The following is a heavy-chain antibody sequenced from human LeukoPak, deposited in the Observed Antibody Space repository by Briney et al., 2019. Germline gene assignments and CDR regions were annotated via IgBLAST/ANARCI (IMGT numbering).Heavy chain of an antibody. Sequence: GGSLRLSCAASGFTFSSYGMHWVRQAPGKGLEWVAFIRYDGSNKYYADSVKGRFTISRDNPKNTLYLQMNSLRAEDTAVYYCAKVVGRSWYYYMDVWGKGTTVTVSS. V-gene: IGHV3-30*02. CDR1: GFTFSSYG. CDR2: IRYDGSNK. J-gene: IGHJ6*03. D-gene: IGHD6-13*01. CDR3: AKVVGRSWYYYMDV.